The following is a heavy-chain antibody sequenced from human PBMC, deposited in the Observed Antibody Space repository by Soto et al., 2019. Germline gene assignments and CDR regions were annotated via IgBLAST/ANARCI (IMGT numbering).Heavy chain of an antibody. J-gene: IGHJ6*02. CDR3: ARDKVGGSSWPYYYYYGMDV. D-gene: IGHD6-13*01. CDR1: GFTFSSYG. CDR2: IWYDGSNK. V-gene: IGHV3-33*01. Sequence: PGGSLRLSCAASGFTFSSYGMHWVRQAPGKGLEWVAVIWYDGSNKYYADSVKGRFTISRDNSKNTLYLQMNSLRAEDTAVFYCARDKVGGSSWPYYYYYGMDVWGQGTTVTVSS.